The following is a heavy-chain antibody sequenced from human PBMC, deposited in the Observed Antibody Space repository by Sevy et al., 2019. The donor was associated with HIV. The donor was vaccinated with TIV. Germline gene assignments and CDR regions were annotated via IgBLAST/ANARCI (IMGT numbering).Heavy chain of an antibody. J-gene: IGHJ4*02. CDR3: ARQSHYYYDSSGYFFDY. V-gene: IGHV4-59*08. CDR2: IYYSGST. Sequence: SYTLSLTCTVSGGSISSYYWSWIRQPPGKGLEWIGYIYYSGSTNYNPSLKSRVTISVDTSKNQFSLKLSSVTAADTAVYYCARQSHYYYDSSGYFFDYWGQGTLVTVSS. CDR1: GGSISSYY. D-gene: IGHD3-22*01.